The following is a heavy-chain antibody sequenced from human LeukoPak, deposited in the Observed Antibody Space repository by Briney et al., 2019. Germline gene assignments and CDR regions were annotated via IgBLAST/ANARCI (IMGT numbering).Heavy chain of an antibody. D-gene: IGHD1-26*01. V-gene: IGHV3-23*01. Sequence: GGSLRLSCEASGFTFSTYGMSWVRQAPGKGLEWVSAISGSGGSTYYADSVKGRVTISRDNSKNTLYLQVNSLRVEDTAVYYCAKDRLGAMMYFDFWGQGNLVTVSS. CDR3: AKDRLGAMMYFDF. J-gene: IGHJ4*02. CDR2: ISGSGGST. CDR1: GFTFSTYG.